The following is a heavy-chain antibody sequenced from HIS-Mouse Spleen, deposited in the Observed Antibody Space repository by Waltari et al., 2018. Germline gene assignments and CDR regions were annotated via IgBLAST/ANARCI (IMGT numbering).Heavy chain of an antibody. CDR1: GGSFSGYY. Sequence: QAQLQQWGAGLLKPSETLSPTCAVYGGSFSGYYWSWLRPPPGKGLEWLGEINHSGSTNYNPSLKSRVTISVDTSKNQFSLKLSSVTAADTAVYYCARVRTGDPSYWYFDLWGRGTLVTVSS. J-gene: IGHJ2*01. CDR3: ARVRTGDPSYWYFDL. CDR2: INHSGST. D-gene: IGHD7-27*01. V-gene: IGHV4-34*01.